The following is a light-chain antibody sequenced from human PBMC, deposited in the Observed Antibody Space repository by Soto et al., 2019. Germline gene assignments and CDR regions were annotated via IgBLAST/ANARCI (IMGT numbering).Light chain of an antibody. CDR1: QSVSSSY. J-gene: IGKJ4*01. Sequence: EIVLTQSPGTLSLSPGERATLSCRASQSVSSSYLAWYQQKPGQAPRLLIYGASNRATGIPARFSGSGSGTDFTLTISSLEPEDFAVYYCQHRSNWPLTFGGGTKVDIK. V-gene: IGKV3D-20*02. CDR3: QHRSNWPLT. CDR2: GAS.